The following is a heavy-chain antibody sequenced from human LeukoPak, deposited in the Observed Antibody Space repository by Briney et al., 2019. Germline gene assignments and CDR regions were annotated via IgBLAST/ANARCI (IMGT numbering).Heavy chain of an antibody. D-gene: IGHD3-10*01. Sequence: SETLSLTCTVSGGSISSSSYYWGWIRQPPGKGLEWIGSIYYSGSTYYNPSLKSRVTISVDTSKNQFSLKLSSVTAADTAVYYCASSDYYGSGSWGQGTLVTVSS. CDR3: ASSDYYGSGS. CDR2: IYYSGST. CDR1: GGSISSSSYY. J-gene: IGHJ4*02. V-gene: IGHV4-39*07.